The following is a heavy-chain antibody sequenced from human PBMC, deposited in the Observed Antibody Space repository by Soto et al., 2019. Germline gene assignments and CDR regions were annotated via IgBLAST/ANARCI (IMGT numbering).Heavy chain of an antibody. V-gene: IGHV1-18*01. Sequence: ASLKVSCKASGYTFTSYGISWVRQAPGQGLEWMGWISAYNGNTNYAQKLQGRVTMTTDTSTSTAYMGLRSLRSDDTAVCYCARDPRATTFDYWRQGTLVTVSS. CDR3: ARDPRATTFDY. CDR2: ISAYNGNT. J-gene: IGHJ4*02. CDR1: GYTFTSYG. D-gene: IGHD1-26*01.